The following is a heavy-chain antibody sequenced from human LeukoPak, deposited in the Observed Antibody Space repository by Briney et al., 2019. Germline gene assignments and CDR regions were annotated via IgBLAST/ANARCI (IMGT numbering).Heavy chain of an antibody. Sequence: PGGSLRLSCAASGFTFSSYSMSWVRQAPGKGLEWIGEINHSGSTNYNPSLKSRVTISVDTSKNQFSLKLSSVTAADTAVYYCATLNPPYDILTGYPGNYYYGMDVWGQGTTVTVSS. V-gene: IGHV4-34*08. CDR1: GFTFSSYS. D-gene: IGHD3-9*01. CDR2: INHSGST. J-gene: IGHJ6*02. CDR3: ATLNPPYDILTGYPGNYYYGMDV.